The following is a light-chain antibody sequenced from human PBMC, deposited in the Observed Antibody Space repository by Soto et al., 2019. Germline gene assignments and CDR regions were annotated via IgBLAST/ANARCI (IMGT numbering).Light chain of an antibody. Sequence: QSVLTQPASVSGSPGQSITISCSGTSSDVGDYNYVSWYQQHPGKAPKLIIFEVSDRPSGVSSRFSGSKSGNTASLTISGLLAEDEADYYCTSYTSTSTYVFGTGTKLTVL. J-gene: IGLJ1*01. CDR1: SSDVGDYNY. CDR2: EVS. V-gene: IGLV2-14*01. CDR3: TSYTSTSTYV.